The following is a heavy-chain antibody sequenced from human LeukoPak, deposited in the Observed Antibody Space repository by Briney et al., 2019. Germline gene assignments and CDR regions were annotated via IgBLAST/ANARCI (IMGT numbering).Heavy chain of an antibody. V-gene: IGHV3-33*01. CDR3: ARGEVDYYGSGSYGGVKNYYYMDV. CDR1: GFTFSHYG. Sequence: QPGGSLRLSCATSGFTFSHYGMHWVRQAPGKGLEWVAVIWSDGTNTYYGDPVKGRFTISRDNFQRTVYLQMNSLRAEDTAVYYCARGEVDYYGSGSYGGVKNYYYMDVWGKGTTVTVSS. D-gene: IGHD3-10*01. J-gene: IGHJ6*03. CDR2: IWSDGTNT.